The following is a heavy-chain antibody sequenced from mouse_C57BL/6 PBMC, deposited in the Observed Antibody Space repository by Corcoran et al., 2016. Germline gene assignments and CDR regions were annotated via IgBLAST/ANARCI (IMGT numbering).Heavy chain of an antibody. Sequence: QVTLKESGPGILQSSQNLSLTCSFSGFSLSTSGMGVSWIRQPSGKGLEWLAHIYWDDDKRYNPSLKSRLTISKDTSRNQVFLKITSVDTADTATYYCARSVVATRAMDYWGQGTSVTVSS. CDR2: IYWDDDK. CDR3: ARSVVATRAMDY. CDR1: GFSLSTSGMG. V-gene: IGHV8-12*01. J-gene: IGHJ4*01. D-gene: IGHD1-1*01.